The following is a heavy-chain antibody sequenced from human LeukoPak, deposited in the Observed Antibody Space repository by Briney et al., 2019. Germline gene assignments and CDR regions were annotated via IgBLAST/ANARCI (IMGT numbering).Heavy chain of an antibody. Sequence: ASVKVSCKASGYTFTGYYMHWVRQAPGQGLEGMGWINPNSGGTNYAQKFQGRVTMTRDTSISTAYMELSRLRSDDTAVYYCARVRGVAAARGAFDIWGQGTMVTVSS. CDR2: INPNSGGT. CDR1: GYTFTGYY. CDR3: ARVRGVAAARGAFDI. J-gene: IGHJ3*02. V-gene: IGHV1-2*02. D-gene: IGHD6-13*01.